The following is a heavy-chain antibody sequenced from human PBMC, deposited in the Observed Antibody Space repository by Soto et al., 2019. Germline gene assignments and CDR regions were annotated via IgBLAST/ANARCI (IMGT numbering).Heavy chain of an antibody. D-gene: IGHD3-22*01. J-gene: IGHJ6*02. CDR1: GYTFTTYD. CDR3: ARVIGYYYHMDV. Sequence: QVQLVQSGGEVKKPGASVKVSCKASGYTFTTYDLSWVRQAPGQGLEWMGWISAYNGNTNYAQNLQGTVTMTTDTSTSTAYMELRSLRSDDTAVYYCARVIGYYYHMDVWGQGTTVTVSS. CDR2: ISAYNGNT. V-gene: IGHV1-18*01.